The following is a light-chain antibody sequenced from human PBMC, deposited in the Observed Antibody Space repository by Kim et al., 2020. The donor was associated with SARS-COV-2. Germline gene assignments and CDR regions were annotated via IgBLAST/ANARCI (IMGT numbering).Light chain of an antibody. J-gene: IGLJ2*01. V-gene: IGLV1-40*01. Sequence: RVTISCAGGSSNLGANFDVHWYQHLPGTAPKLLIFDNSNRPSGVPDRFSGSKSDTSASLSITGVQNEDEAVYYCQSFDSALSGVIFGGGTQLTVL. CDR1: SSNLGANFD. CDR3: QSFDSALSGVI. CDR2: DNS.